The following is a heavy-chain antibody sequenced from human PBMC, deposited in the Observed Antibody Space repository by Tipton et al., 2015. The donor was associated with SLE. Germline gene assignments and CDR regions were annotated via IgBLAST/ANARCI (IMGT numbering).Heavy chain of an antibody. CDR1: GFSLKSYT. Sequence: GSLRLSCAASGFSLKSYTMNWVRQAPGKGLEWVSYISSDGSTIYYADSVRGRFTISRDNAENSLYLQMNSLRVEDTAVYYCARDLNTVPKWGCSGHWGQGTLVTVSS. CDR3: ARDLNTVPKWGCSGH. V-gene: IGHV3-48*01. D-gene: IGHD7-27*01. J-gene: IGHJ4*02. CDR2: ISSDGSTI.